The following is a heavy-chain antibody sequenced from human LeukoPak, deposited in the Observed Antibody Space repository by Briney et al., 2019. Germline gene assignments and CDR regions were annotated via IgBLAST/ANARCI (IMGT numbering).Heavy chain of an antibody. CDR1: GFTFSSYG. D-gene: IGHD3-10*01. CDR2: ISYDGSNK. V-gene: IGHV3-30*18. Sequence: GGSLRLSCAASGFTFSSYGMHWVRQAPGKGLEWVAVISYDGSNKYYADSVRGRFTISRDNSKNTLYLQMNSLRAEDTAVYDCANLPYGSGSYYKGLDYWGQGTLGTVSA. J-gene: IGHJ4*02. CDR3: ANLPYGSGSYYKGLDY.